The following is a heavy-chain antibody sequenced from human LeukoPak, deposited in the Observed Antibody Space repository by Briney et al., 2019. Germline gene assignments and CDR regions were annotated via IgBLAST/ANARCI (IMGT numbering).Heavy chain of an antibody. D-gene: IGHD3-10*01. CDR3: AKDISRAGLFPFDY. J-gene: IGHJ4*02. CDR2: ISWNSGSI. CDR1: GFTFSSYS. Sequence: QPGGSLRLSCAASGFTFSSYSMNWVRQAPGKGLEWVSGISWNSGSIGYADSVKGRFTISRDNAKNSLYLQMNSLRAEDTALYYCAKDISRAGLFPFDYWGQGTLVTVSS. V-gene: IGHV3-9*01.